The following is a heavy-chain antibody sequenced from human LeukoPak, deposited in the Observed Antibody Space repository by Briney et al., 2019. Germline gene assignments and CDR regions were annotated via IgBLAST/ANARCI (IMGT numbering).Heavy chain of an antibody. J-gene: IGHJ4*02. Sequence: ASVKVSCKASGGTFSIYAISWVRQATGQGLEWMGWMNPNSGNTGYAQKFQGRVTMTRNTSISTAYMELSSLRSEDTAVYYCARAPSAGLDYWGQGTLVTVSS. CDR2: MNPNSGNT. D-gene: IGHD6-13*01. V-gene: IGHV1-8*02. CDR3: ARAPSAGLDY. CDR1: GGTFSIYA.